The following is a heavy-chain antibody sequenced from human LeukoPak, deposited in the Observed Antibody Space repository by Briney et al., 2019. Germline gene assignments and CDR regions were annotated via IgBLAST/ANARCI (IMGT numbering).Heavy chain of an antibody. J-gene: IGHJ4*02. V-gene: IGHV3-30*04. CDR3: ATQPCSGGRCYLLH. D-gene: IGHD2-15*01. CDR1: GFTFSSYA. Sequence: GGSLRLSCAASGFTFSSYAMHWVRQAPGKGLEWVAVTSFDGSDKFYADSVRGRFTISRDNSRNTLYLQLNSPRAEDTAVYYCATQPCSGGRCYLLHWGQGTLVTVSS. CDR2: TSFDGSDK.